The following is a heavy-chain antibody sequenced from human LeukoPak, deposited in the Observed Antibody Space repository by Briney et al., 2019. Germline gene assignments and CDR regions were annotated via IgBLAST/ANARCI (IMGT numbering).Heavy chain of an antibody. Sequence: SETLSLTCTVSGGSVSSSSAYWGWIRQPPGKGLEWIGSIYYSKNTYYNPSLKSRVTISADTSKNQFSLTLGSVSATDTAIYYCVSPRGFSYGYFDYWGQGTLVTVSS. J-gene: IGHJ4*02. CDR3: VSPRGFSYGYFDY. V-gene: IGHV4-39*01. D-gene: IGHD5-18*01. CDR1: GGSVSSSSAY. CDR2: IYYSKNT.